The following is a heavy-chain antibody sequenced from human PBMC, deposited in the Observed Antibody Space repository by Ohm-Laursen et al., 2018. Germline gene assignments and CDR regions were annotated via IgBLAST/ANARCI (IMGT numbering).Heavy chain of an antibody. D-gene: IGHD1-26*01. CDR3: AGVYGREIRFWGLGY. Sequence: ASVKVSCKASGYTFTSYDINWVRQATGQGLEWMGWMTPNSGNTGYAQKFQGRVTMTRNTSISTAYMELSRLKSEDTAVYDCAGVYGREIRFWGLGYWGQGTLVTVSS. V-gene: IGHV1-8*01. CDR2: MTPNSGNT. J-gene: IGHJ4*02. CDR1: GYTFTSYD.